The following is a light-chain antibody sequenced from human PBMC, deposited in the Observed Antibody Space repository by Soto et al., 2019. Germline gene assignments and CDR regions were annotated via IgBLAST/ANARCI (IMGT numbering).Light chain of an antibody. V-gene: IGKV3-20*01. CDR2: DAS. CDR1: QSVSSGY. CDR3: QQYGSSGT. Sequence: ALTQYPGTLYLSPGESGTLSCRASQSVSSGYLAWYQQKPGQAPRLLIYDASSRATGIPDRFSGSGSGTDFTLTISRLEPEDYAVYYCQQYGSSGTFGQGTKVDI. J-gene: IGKJ1*01.